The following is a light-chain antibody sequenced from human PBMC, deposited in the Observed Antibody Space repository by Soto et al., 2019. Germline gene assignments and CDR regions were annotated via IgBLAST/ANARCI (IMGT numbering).Light chain of an antibody. J-gene: IGKJ1*01. CDR3: QQYGRTSWT. CDR2: GAS. V-gene: IGKV3-20*01. CDR1: QSVSTNF. Sequence: EIVLTQSPGTLSLSPWEGATLSCRASQSVSTNFFAWYQRKPGQAPRLLIYGASTRATGIPDRFSGSGSGTDFTLTISRLEPEDFAVYYCQQYGRTSWTFGQGTKVDIK.